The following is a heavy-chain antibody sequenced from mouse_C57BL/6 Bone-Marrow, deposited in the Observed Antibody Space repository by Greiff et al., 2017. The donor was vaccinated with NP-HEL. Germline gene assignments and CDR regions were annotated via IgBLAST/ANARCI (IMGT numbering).Heavy chain of an antibody. CDR1: GFTFSSYA. Sequence: EVMLVESGGGLVKPGGSLKLSCAASGFTFSSYAMSWVRQTPEKRLEWVATISDGGSYTYYPDNVKGRFTISRDNAKNNLYLQMSHLKSEDTAMYYCARGRWLPPWFAYWGQGTLVTVSA. CDR2: ISDGGSYT. CDR3: ARGRWLPPWFAY. V-gene: IGHV5-4*03. D-gene: IGHD2-2*01. J-gene: IGHJ3*01.